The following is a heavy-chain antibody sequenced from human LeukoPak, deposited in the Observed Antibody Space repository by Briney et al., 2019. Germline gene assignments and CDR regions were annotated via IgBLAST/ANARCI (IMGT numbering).Heavy chain of an antibody. Sequence: QTGGSLRLSCAASGFTFSNYAMSWVRQAPEKGLEKISSISGSGDSTFHADSVKGRFTISRDNSKNTLYLHMNNLRVEDTAVYYCAKYDLSSSWTRTGFEYWGQGTLVTVSS. V-gene: IGHV3-23*01. D-gene: IGHD2-2*01. CDR1: GFTFSNYA. CDR3: AKYDLSSSWTRTGFEY. J-gene: IGHJ4*02. CDR2: ISGSGDST.